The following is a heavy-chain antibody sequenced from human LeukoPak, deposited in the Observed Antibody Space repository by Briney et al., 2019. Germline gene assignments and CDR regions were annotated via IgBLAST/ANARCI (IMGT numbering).Heavy chain of an antibody. CDR1: GGSISIGSYY. Sequence: SETLSLNCTVSGGSISIGSYYWGWIRQPPGKGLEWIGTIYYSGSTYYTPSLKSRVTISVDTSKNQFSLSLSSVTAADTAVYYCVRHDSSGWYFDYWGQGTLVTVSS. V-gene: IGHV4-39*01. CDR2: IYYSGST. CDR3: VRHDSSGWYFDY. D-gene: IGHD6-19*01. J-gene: IGHJ4*02.